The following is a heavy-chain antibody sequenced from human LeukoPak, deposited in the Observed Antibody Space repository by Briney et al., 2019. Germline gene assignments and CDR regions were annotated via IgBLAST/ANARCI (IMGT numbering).Heavy chain of an antibody. Sequence: PGGSLRLSCAASGFTFSSYSMNWVRQAPGKGLEWVSYISSSSSTIYYADSVKGRFTISRDNAKNSLYLQMNSLRAEDTAVYYCARVVYYDSSGYYSPFDYWGQGTLVTVSS. J-gene: IGHJ4*02. D-gene: IGHD3-22*01. V-gene: IGHV3-48*01. CDR2: ISSSSSTI. CDR1: GFTFSSYS. CDR3: ARVVYYDSSGYYSPFDY.